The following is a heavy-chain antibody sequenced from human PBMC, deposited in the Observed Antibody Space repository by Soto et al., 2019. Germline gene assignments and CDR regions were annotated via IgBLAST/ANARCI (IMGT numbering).Heavy chain of an antibody. CDR1: GFTFSSYA. J-gene: IGHJ6*03. D-gene: IGHD2-15*01. V-gene: IGHV3-23*01. CDR3: AKGRDIVLVVAAPRYLGYIDV. Sequence: EVQLLESGGGLVQPGGSLRLSCAVSGFTFSSYAMSWVRQAPGKGLEWVSAISGSGGSTYYADSVKGRFTVSRDNSKNVLHLQMNSPRAADTAIYYCAKGRDIVLVVAAPRYLGYIDVRGKGTTVTVS. CDR2: ISGSGGST.